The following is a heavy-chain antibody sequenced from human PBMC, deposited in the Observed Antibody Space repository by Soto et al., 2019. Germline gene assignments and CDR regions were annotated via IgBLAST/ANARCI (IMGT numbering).Heavy chain of an antibody. Sequence: ASVKVSCKASGCTFTSYGISWVRPAPGQGLEWMGWLSAYNGNTNYAQKLQGRVTMTTDTSTSTAYMELRSLRSDDTAVYYCARARIAARFDPWGQGPLVTVSS. CDR1: GCTFTSYG. D-gene: IGHD6-6*01. CDR2: LSAYNGNT. J-gene: IGHJ5*02. V-gene: IGHV1-18*01. CDR3: ARARIAARFDP.